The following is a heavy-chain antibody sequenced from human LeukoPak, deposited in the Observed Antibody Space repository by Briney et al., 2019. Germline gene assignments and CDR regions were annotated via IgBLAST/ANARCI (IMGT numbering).Heavy chain of an antibody. D-gene: IGHD3-9*01. V-gene: IGHV3-7*03. CDR3: AGGTGFIIKD. CDR2: IKQDGSEK. Sequence: GGSLRLSCAASGFTFRSYWMSWVRQAPGKGLEWVANIKQDGSEKNYVDSVKGRFTISRDNAKNSLYLQMNNLRVEDTAMYYCAGGTGFIIKDWGQGTLVTVSS. CDR1: GFTFRSYW. J-gene: IGHJ4*02.